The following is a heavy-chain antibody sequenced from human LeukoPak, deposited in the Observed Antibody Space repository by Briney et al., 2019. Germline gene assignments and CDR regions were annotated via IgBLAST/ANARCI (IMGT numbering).Heavy chain of an antibody. J-gene: IGHJ4*02. CDR3: ARDPKADRHVDY. CDR2: INPSGGST. V-gene: IGHV1-46*01. Sequence: GASVKVSCKASGYTFTSYYMHWVRQAPGQGLEWMGIINPSGGSTSYAQKFQGRVTMTRDTSTSTVYMELSSLRSEDTAMYYCARDPKADRHVDYWGQGTLVTVSS. CDR1: GYTFTSYY.